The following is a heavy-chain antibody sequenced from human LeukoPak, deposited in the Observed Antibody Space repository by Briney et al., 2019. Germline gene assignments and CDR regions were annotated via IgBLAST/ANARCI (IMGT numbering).Heavy chain of an antibody. Sequence: PGGSLRLSCAASGFTFDDYAMHWVRQAPGKGLEWVSLISGSGGSTYYADSVKGRFTISRDNSKNTLYLQMNSLRAEDTAVYYCAKDLAGSGSYSFDYWGQGTLVTVSS. V-gene: IGHV3-23*01. CDR1: GFTFDDYA. D-gene: IGHD1-26*01. CDR3: AKDLAGSGSYSFDY. CDR2: ISGSGGST. J-gene: IGHJ4*02.